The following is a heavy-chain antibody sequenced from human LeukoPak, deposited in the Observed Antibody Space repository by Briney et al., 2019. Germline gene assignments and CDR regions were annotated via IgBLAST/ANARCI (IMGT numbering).Heavy chain of an antibody. V-gene: IGHV3-21*01. J-gene: IGHJ6*03. D-gene: IGHD2-2*01. CDR2: ISSSSYI. Sequence: GGSLRLSCAASGFTFSSYSMNWVRQAPGKGLEWVSSISSSSYIYYADSVKGRFTISRDNAKNSLYLQMNSLRAEDTAVYYCARGPQGGYCSSTSCYYYYYYMDVWGKGTTVTVSS. CDR1: GFTFSSYS. CDR3: ARGPQGGYCSSTSCYYYYYYMDV.